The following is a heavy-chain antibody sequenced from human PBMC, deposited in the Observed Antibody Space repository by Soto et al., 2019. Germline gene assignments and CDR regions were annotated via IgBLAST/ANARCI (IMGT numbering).Heavy chain of an antibody. V-gene: IGHV1-46*01. Sequence: ASVKVSCKASGYTFTSYYMHWVRQAPGQGLEWMGIINPSGGSTSYAQKFQGRVTMTRDTSTSTVYMELSSLRSEDTAVYYCARDRPTGIRLDVGYWFDPWGQGTLGTVSS. D-gene: IGHD3-3*01. CDR1: GYTFTSYY. CDR3: ARDRPTGIRLDVGYWFDP. CDR2: INPSGGST. J-gene: IGHJ5*02.